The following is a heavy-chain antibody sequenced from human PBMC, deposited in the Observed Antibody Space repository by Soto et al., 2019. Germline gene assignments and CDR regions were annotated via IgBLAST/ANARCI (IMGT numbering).Heavy chain of an antibody. CDR1: GFSLSDYA. D-gene: IGHD6-25*01. V-gene: IGHV3-48*02. CDR2: ISSDSRTI. Sequence: GGSLIFSCVACGFSLSDYAVNWVRQSPGKGLEWVSFISSDSRTIYYADSVEGRFTISRDNARNSLYLQMNGLRDEDTAVYYCWRCSRYNSGLFDHSGQTTLVTV. CDR3: WRCSRYNSGLFDH. J-gene: IGHJ4*02.